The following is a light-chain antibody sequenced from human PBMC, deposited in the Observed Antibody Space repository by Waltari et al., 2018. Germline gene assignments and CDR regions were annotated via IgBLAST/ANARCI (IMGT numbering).Light chain of an antibody. V-gene: IGKV1-9*01. J-gene: IGKJ1*01. Sequence: IQLTQSPSSLPASVGDRVTIPCRASQGISDFLAWYQQKPGKAPKLLIYAASTLQSGVPSRFSGSGSGTDFTLTITSLQPEDFATYYCQLLNSSQWTFGQGTKVEIK. CDR2: AAS. CDR3: QLLNSSQWT. CDR1: QGISDF.